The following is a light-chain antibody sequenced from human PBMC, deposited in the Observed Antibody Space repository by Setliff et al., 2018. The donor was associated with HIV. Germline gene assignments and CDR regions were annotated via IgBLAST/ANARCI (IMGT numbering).Light chain of an antibody. CDR2: DVS. CDR1: STDVGNYNY. CDR3: CSYAGSHTYV. V-gene: IGLV2-11*01. Sequence: QSALTQPRSVSGSPGQSVTISCTGTSTDVGNYNYVSWYRHHPGKAPELVIFDVSKRPLGVPARFSGSKSGDTASLTISGLQPEDEADYSGCSYAGSHTYVFGTGTKVTVL. J-gene: IGLJ1*01.